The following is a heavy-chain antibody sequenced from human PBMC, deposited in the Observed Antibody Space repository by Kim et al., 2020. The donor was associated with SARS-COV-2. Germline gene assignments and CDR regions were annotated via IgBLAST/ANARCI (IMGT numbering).Heavy chain of an antibody. J-gene: IGHJ6*02. V-gene: IGHV3-53*01. CDR3: ARVVKRRRWPPRVDYYYYGMDV. Sequence: GLFTISRDNSKNTLYLQMNSLRAEDTAVYYCARVVKRRRWPPRVDYYYYGMDVWGQGTTVTVSS. D-gene: IGHD1-26*01.